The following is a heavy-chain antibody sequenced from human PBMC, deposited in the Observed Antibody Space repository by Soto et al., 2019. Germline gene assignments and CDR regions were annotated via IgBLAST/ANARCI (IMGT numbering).Heavy chain of an antibody. CDR1: DATIRIYA. CDR2: ITGNSARI. V-gene: IGHV3-23*01. Sequence: PGESLTLTCTASDATIRIYAMSWVRQSPGKGLEWVGYITGNSARIYYADSVKGRSCISRDNYTNTLYLQMDTMRAEDTAVYYCAKTGDFDYDAFDVWGQGTVVTVSS. J-gene: IGHJ3*01. CDR3: AKTGDFDYDAFDV. D-gene: IGHD1-1*01.